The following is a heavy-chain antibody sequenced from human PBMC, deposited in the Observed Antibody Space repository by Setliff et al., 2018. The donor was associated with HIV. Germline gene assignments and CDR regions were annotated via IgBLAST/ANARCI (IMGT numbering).Heavy chain of an antibody. D-gene: IGHD3-3*01. V-gene: IGHV1-18*01. CDR3: TTPEGDYDVWSGYSPIFDY. CDR2: ISGHSDSR. Sequence: ASVKVSCKPSGYTFTIYGITWVRQAPGQGLEGMGWISGHSDSRKYGQKFDGRVTLTMDTSTSTAYMELMKVEDTAVYYCTTPEGDYDVWSGYSPIFDYWGPGTLVTVSS. CDR1: GYTFTIYG. J-gene: IGHJ4*02.